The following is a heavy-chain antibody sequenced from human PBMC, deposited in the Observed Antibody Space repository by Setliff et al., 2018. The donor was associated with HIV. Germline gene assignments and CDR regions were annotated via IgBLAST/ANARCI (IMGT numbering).Heavy chain of an antibody. V-gene: IGHV3-23*01. CDR1: GFMFTSYA. J-gene: IGHJ4*02. Sequence: GGSLRLSCAASGFMFTSYAMTWVRQAPGKGLEWVSTIRGSGDTTHYADFVKGRFTISRDNSENTLYPQMNSLRAEDMAVYYCAREDSSWYGSLDYWGQGTLVTVSS. D-gene: IGHD6-13*01. CDR3: AREDSSWYGSLDY. CDR2: IRGSGDTT.